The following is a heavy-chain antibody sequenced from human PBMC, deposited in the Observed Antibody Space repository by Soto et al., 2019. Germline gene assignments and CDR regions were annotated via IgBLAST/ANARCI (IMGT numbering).Heavy chain of an antibody. V-gene: IGHV4-59*12. CDR1: GGSISGYY. CDR3: ARVVIVPSARGHYNYFYMDV. CDR2: IYSSGSP. D-gene: IGHD2-2*01. Sequence: QVQLQESGPGLVKPSETLSLTCTVSGGSISGYYWSWIRQPPGKGLEWIGYIYSSGSPNYNPSLKGRAAISIDTSENQTCLRLSSVTAADTAVYYCARVVIVPSARGHYNYFYMDVWGKGTTVTVSS. J-gene: IGHJ6*03.